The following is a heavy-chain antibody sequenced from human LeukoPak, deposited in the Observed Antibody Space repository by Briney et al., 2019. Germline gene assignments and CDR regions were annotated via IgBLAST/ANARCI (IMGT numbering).Heavy chain of an antibody. D-gene: IGHD1-26*01. CDR1: GGTFSSYA. CDR2: IIPIFGTA. V-gene: IGHV1-69*01. CDR3: ASSSGGSYQWDANWFDP. Sequence: SVKVSCKASGGTFSSYAISWVRQAPGQGLEWMGGIIPIFGTANYAQKFQGRVTITADESTSTAYMELSSLRSEDTAVYYCASSSGGSYQWDANWFDPWGQGTLVTVSS. J-gene: IGHJ5*02.